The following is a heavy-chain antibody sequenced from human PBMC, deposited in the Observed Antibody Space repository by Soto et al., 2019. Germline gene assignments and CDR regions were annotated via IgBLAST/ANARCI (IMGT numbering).Heavy chain of an antibody. CDR2: INPSGGST. D-gene: IGHD6-6*01. CDR3: ARDGSSSSVWYGMDV. V-gene: IGHV1-46*01. Sequence: QVQLVQSAAEVKKPGASVKVSCKASGYTFTSYYMHWVRQAPGQGLEWMGIINPSGGSTSYVQKYQGRVTMTRYTSTSTVYMELRSLRSENTAVYYCARDGSSSSVWYGMDVWGQGTTVTVS. CDR1: GYTFTSYY. J-gene: IGHJ6*02.